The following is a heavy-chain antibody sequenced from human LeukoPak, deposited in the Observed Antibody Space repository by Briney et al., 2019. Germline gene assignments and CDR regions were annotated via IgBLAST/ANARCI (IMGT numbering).Heavy chain of an antibody. Sequence: ASVKVSCKASGYTFTSYGISWVRQAPGQGLEWMGWISAYNGNTNYAQKLQGRVTMTTDTSMSTAYMELRGLRSDDTAVYYCAKAEYYDFWSGPPVGFDPWGQGTLVTVSS. CDR3: AKAEYYDFWSGPPVGFDP. CDR2: ISAYNGNT. D-gene: IGHD3-3*01. V-gene: IGHV1-18*01. J-gene: IGHJ5*02. CDR1: GYTFTSYG.